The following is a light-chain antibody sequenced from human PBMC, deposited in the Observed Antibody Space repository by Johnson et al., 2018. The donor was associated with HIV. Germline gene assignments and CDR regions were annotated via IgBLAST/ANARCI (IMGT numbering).Light chain of an antibody. J-gene: IGLJ1*01. V-gene: IGLV1-51*01. CDR1: SSNIESDY. Sequence: QSVLTQPPSVSAAPGQKVTISCSGSSSNIESDYVSWYQQLPGTAPKLLIYDNNKRPSGIPDRFSGSKSGTSATLGITGLQTGDEADYYCGTWDSSLSAFYVFGTGTKVTVL. CDR2: DNN. CDR3: GTWDSSLSAFYV.